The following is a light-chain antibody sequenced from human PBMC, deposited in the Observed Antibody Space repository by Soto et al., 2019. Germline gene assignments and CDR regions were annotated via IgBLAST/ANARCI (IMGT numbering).Light chain of an antibody. CDR3: SSYTSSSTYV. J-gene: IGLJ1*01. V-gene: IGLV2-14*01. CDR1: SSDVGGYNY. CDR2: DVN. Sequence: SALTQPASVSGSPRQSITISCTGTSSDVGGYNYVSWYQQHPGKAPKLMIYDVNNRPSGVSNRFSGSKSGNTASLTISGLQAEDEADYYCSSYTSSSTYVFGTGTKLTVL.